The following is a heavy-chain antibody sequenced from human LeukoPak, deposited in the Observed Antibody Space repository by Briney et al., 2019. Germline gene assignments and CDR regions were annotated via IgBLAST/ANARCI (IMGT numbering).Heavy chain of an antibody. CDR3: AKDHCSSTSCYADY. D-gene: IGHD2-2*01. Sequence: SEGSLRLSCAASGFTFDDYAMHWVRQAPGKGLEWVSLISWDGGSTYYADSVKGRFTISRDNSKNSLYLQMNSLRAEDTALYYCAKDHCSSTSCYADYWGQGTLVTVSS. J-gene: IGHJ4*02. CDR2: ISWDGGST. CDR1: GFTFDDYA. V-gene: IGHV3-43D*04.